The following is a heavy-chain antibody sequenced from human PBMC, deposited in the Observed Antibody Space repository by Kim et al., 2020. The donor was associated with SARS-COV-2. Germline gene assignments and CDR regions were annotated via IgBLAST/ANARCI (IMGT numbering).Heavy chain of an antibody. V-gene: IGHV3-21*01. D-gene: IGHD3-3*01. CDR3: ARDVHYDFWSGYLYYFDY. CDR2: ISSSSSYI. Sequence: GGSLRLSCAASGFTFSSYSMNWVRQAPGKGLEWVSSISSSSSYIYYADSVKGRFTISRDNAKNSLYLQKNSLRAEDTAVYYCARDVHYDFWSGYLYYFDYWGQGTLVTVSS. CDR1: GFTFSSYS. J-gene: IGHJ4*02.